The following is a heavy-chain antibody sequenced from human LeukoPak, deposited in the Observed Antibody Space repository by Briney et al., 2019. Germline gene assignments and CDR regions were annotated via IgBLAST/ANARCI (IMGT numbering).Heavy chain of an antibody. CDR3: ARGESDYYGMDV. CDR1: GFTVSSNY. J-gene: IGHJ6*04. V-gene: IGHV3-53*01. CDR2: IYSGGST. Sequence: GGSLRLSCAASGFTVSSNYMSWVRQAPGKGLEWVSVIYSGGSTYYADSVKGRFTISRDNSKNTPYLQMNSLRAEDTAVYYCARGESDYYGMDVWGKGTTVTVSS.